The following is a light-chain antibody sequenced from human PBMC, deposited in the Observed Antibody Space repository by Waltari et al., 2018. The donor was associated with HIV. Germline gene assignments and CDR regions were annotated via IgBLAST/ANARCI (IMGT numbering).Light chain of an antibody. V-gene: IGLV2-23*02. J-gene: IGLJ3*02. CDR3: CSYAGSSTFGV. CDR2: EVS. Sequence: QSALTQPASVSGSPGQSIPIPCTGTSSYGGSYNLVPLYQQHPGKAPKLMIYEVSKRPSGVSNRFSGSKSGNTASLTISGLQAEDEADYYCCSYAGSSTFGVFGGGTKLTVL. CDR1: SSYGGSYNL.